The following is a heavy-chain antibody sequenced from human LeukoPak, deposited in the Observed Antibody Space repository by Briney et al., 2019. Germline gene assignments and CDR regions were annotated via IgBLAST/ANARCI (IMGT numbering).Heavy chain of an antibody. CDR2: ITATADVT. Sequence: GGSLRLSCAAPGFTFSSYGMSWVRQAPGKGLQWVSAITATADVTYYTDAVKGRFIISRDNSKNTLYLQMNSLRVDDTAMYYCARGSSADKYWGQGTLVAVSS. CDR1: GFTFSSYG. J-gene: IGHJ4*02. CDR3: ARGSSADKY. D-gene: IGHD6-25*01. V-gene: IGHV3-23*01.